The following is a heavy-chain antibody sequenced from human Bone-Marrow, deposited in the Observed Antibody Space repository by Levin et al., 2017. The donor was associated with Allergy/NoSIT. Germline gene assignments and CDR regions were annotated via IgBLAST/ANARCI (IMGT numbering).Heavy chain of an antibody. CDR1: GFSFNTYN. J-gene: IGHJ2*01. CDR2: ISSGSGTS. V-gene: IGHV3-48*01. Sequence: QTGGSLRLSCAASGFSFNTYNMHWVRQAPGKGLECISYISSGSGTSDYADSVKGRFTISRDNANNSMYLQMNSLRAEDTAVYYCARETTYYFDTGGDLRAGWYFGLWGRGTLVTVSS. D-gene: IGHD3-22*01. CDR3: ARETTYYFDTGGDLRAGWYFGL.